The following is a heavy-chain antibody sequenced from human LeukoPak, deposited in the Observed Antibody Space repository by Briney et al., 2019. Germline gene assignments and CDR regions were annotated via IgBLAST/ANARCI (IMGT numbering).Heavy chain of an antibody. CDR1: GGSFSGYY. J-gene: IGHJ4*02. Sequence: SETLSLTCAVYGGSFSGYYWSWIRQPPGKGLEWIGEVNHSGSTNYNPSLKSRVTISVDTSKNQFSLKLSSVTAADTAVYYCARGGLGYAYYFDYWGQGTLVTVSS. D-gene: IGHD1-1*01. CDR2: VNHSGST. V-gene: IGHV4-34*01. CDR3: ARGGLGYAYYFDY.